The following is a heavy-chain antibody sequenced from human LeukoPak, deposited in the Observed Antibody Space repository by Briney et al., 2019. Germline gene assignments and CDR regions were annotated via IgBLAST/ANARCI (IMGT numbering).Heavy chain of an antibody. J-gene: IGHJ4*02. CDR3: ARVRRTSGSYRQVYFDY. CDR1: GGSISSYY. V-gene: IGHV4-4*07. D-gene: IGHD1-26*01. CDR2: IYTSGST. Sequence: SETLSLTCTVSGGSISSYYWSWIRQPAGKGLEWIGRIYTSGSTNYNPSLKSRVTMSVDTSKNQFSLKLSSVTAADTAVYYCARVRRTSGSYRQVYFDYWGQGTLVTVSS.